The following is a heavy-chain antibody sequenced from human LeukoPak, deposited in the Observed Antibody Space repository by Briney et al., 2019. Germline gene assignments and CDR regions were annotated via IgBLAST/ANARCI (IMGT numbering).Heavy chain of an antibody. CDR3: ARPATYCSSTSCYSRGYFDY. J-gene: IGHJ4*02. D-gene: IGHD2-2*02. CDR2: IYYSGST. Sequence: GSLRLSCAASGFTFSSHSMNWIRQPPGKGLEWIGSIYYSGSTYYNPSLKSRVTISVDTSKNQFSLKLSSVTASDTAAYYCARPATYCSSTSCYSRGYFDYWGQGTLVTVSS. V-gene: IGHV4-39*01. CDR1: GFTFSSHS.